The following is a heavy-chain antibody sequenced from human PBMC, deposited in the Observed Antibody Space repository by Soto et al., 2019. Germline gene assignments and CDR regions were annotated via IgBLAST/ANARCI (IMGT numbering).Heavy chain of an antibody. D-gene: IGHD3-22*01. CDR3: ARVFLGDYYDSKSPYYYGMDV. Sequence: GASVKVSCKASGYTFSDYYIHWVRQAPGQGLEWMGWINPNSGGTKYAPKFQGGVTMTRDTSITTAYMELSRLRPDDTAVYYCARVFLGDYYDSKSPYYYGMDVWGQGTTVTVSS. CDR1: GYTFSDYY. CDR2: INPNSGGT. J-gene: IGHJ6*02. V-gene: IGHV1-2*02.